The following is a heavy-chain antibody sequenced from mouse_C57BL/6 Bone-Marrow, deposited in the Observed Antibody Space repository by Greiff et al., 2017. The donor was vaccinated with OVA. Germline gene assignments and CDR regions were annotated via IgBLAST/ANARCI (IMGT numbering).Heavy chain of an antibody. D-gene: IGHD2-3*01. Sequence: VQLKQSGPVLVKPGASVKMSCKASGYTFTDYYMNWVKQSHGKSLEWIGVINPYNGGTSYNQKFKGKATLTVDKSSSTAYMELNSLTSEDSAVYYCARGWLLLFDYWGQGTTLTVSS. CDR2: INPYNGGT. CDR3: ARGWLLLFDY. V-gene: IGHV1-19*01. CDR1: GYTFTDYY. J-gene: IGHJ2*01.